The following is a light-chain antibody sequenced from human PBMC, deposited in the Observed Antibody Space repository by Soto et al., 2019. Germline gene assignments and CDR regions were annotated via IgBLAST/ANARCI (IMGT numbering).Light chain of an antibody. CDR2: KVS. V-gene: IGKV2-30*01. J-gene: IGKJ3*01. CDR1: HSLVYSDGNTY. CDR3: IQGTHLFT. Sequence: DVVMTQSPLSLSVTLGQPASISCRSSHSLVYSDGNTYLHWIHQRPGQSPRRLIYKVSNRDSGVPDRFGGSGSGTDFTLKISRVEAEDVGVYYCIQGTHLFTFGPGTKVEI.